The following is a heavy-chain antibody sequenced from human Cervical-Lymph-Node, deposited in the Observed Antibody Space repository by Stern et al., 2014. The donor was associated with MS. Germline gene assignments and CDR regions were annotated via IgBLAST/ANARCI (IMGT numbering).Heavy chain of an antibody. Sequence: EQLEESGSEVKKPGSSVKVSCKASGDTFSNYALSWVRQAPGQGLEWVGGLIPFFGATRYGQKFQGRVTITPEESTGTAFMELTGLTSEDTAVYFCALRRSYYVYWGQGTLVTVSS. D-gene: IGHD3-10*01. CDR1: GDTFSNYA. V-gene: IGHV1-69*01. CDR3: ALRRSYYVY. J-gene: IGHJ4*02. CDR2: LIPFFGAT.